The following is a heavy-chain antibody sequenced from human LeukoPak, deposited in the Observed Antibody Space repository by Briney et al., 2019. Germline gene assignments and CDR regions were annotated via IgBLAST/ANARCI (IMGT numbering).Heavy chain of an antibody. D-gene: IGHD6-13*01. CDR2: IYYSGST. Sequence: SETLSLTCTVSGTSISSFHWSWIRQPPGKGLEWIGYIYYSGSTDYNPSLKSRATISIDTSKKQFSLKVTSVTAADTAIYYCARAQNIAAAGGLDNWGQGNLVTVSS. J-gene: IGHJ4*02. V-gene: IGHV4-59*01. CDR3: ARAQNIAAAGGLDN. CDR1: GTSISSFH.